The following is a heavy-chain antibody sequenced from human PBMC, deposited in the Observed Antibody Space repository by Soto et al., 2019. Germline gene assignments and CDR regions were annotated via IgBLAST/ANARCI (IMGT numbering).Heavy chain of an antibody. D-gene: IGHD2-8*01. CDR2: LSASGTNT. CDR3: ARAYCTNGVCYTPGY. J-gene: IGHJ4*02. V-gene: IGHV3-23*01. CDR1: GFTFSNHA. Sequence: GGSLRLSCAASGFTFSNHAMSWVRQAPGKGLEWVSGLSASGTNTYYADSVKGRFTISRDNSQNILYLQMNSLRAEDTAVYYCARAYCTNGVCYTPGYWGQGTLVTVSS.